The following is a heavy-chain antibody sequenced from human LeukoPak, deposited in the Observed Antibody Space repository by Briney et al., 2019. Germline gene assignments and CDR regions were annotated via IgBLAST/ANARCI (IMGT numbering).Heavy chain of an antibody. CDR1: GDSITSYY. Sequence: SETLSLTCTVSGDSITSYYWNWVRQPPGKGLEWIGYIHYTGKNYYNPSLKSRVTMSVDMSKSQFSLKLSSVTAADTAVYYCARDSSSWYRTHNRSYYYGMDVWGQGTTVTVSS. CDR2: IHYTGKN. D-gene: IGHD6-13*01. J-gene: IGHJ6*02. CDR3: ARDSSSWYRTHNRSYYYGMDV. V-gene: IGHV4-59*01.